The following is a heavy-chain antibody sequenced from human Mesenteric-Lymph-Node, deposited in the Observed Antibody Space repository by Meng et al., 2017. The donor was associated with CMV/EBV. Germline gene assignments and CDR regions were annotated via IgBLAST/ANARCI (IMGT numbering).Heavy chain of an antibody. CDR1: GGSIRSSSYY. D-gene: IGHD6-13*01. J-gene: IGHJ4*02. V-gene: IGHV4-39*01. Sequence: SETLSLACSVSGGSIRSSSYYWGWLRQPPGKGLEWIGGVYFTGSTYYDPSLKSRVIISADTSKNQFSLKINSVTAADTAVYYCVRVEQLVRVIDHWGQGTLVTVSS. CDR2: VYFTGST. CDR3: VRVEQLVRVIDH.